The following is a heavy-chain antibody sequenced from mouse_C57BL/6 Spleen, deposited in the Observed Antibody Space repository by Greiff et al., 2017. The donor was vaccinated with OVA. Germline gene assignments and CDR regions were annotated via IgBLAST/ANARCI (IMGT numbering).Heavy chain of an antibody. D-gene: IGHD2-3*01. J-gene: IGHJ4*01. CDR1: GYTFTSYW. Sequence: VQLQQPGAELVRPGTSVKLSCKASGYTFTSYWMHWVKQRPGQGLEWIGVIDPSDSYTNYNQKFKGKATLTVDTSSSTAYMQLSSLTSEDAAVYYCARRVDYDGYYYAMDYWGQGTSVTVSS. CDR3: ARRVDYDGYYYAMDY. CDR2: IDPSDSYT. V-gene: IGHV1-59*01.